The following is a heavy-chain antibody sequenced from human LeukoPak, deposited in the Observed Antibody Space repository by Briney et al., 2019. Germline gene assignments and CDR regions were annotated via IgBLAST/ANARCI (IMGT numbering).Heavy chain of an antibody. Sequence: PGGSLRLSCAASGFTFTNHWMSWVRQAPGKGLEWVANIKEDGSEKYYVDSVKGRFTVSRDNVKNSLFLQMNSLRVDDTAVYHCAKSGSSVFWSWGQGTLVTVSS. CDR1: GFTFTNHW. D-gene: IGHD3-3*02. CDR3: AKSGSSVFWS. J-gene: IGHJ5*02. CDR2: IKEDGSEK. V-gene: IGHV3-7*03.